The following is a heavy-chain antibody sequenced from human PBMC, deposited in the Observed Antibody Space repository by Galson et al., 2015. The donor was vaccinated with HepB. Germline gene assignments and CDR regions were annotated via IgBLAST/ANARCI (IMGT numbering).Heavy chain of an antibody. CDR1: GYTFTGYY. V-gene: IGHV1-2*06. CDR3: ARGLDSSSWYGDHFDY. CDR2: INPNSGGT. J-gene: IGHJ4*02. Sequence: SVKVSCKASGYTFTGYYMHWVRQAPGQGLEWMGRINPNSGGTNYAQKFQGRVTMTRDTSISTAYMELSRLRSDDTAVYYSARGLDSSSWYGDHFDYWGQGTLVTVSS. D-gene: IGHD6-13*01.